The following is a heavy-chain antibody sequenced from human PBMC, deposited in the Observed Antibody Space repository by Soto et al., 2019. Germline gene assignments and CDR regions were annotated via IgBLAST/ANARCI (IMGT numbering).Heavy chain of an antibody. V-gene: IGHV1-8*01. J-gene: IGHJ6*03. CDR3: ARGQYLGYCSGGSCPYYYYYMDV. D-gene: IGHD2-15*01. Sequence: ASVKVSFKASGYSFTSYDINWVRQATGQGLEWMGWMNPNSGNTGYAQKFQGRVTMTRNTSISTAYMELSSLRSEDTAVYYCARGQYLGYCSGGSCPYYYYYMDVWGKGTTVTVSS. CDR2: MNPNSGNT. CDR1: GYSFTSYD.